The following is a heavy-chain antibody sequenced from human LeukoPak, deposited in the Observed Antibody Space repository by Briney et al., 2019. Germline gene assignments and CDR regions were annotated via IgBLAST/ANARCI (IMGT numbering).Heavy chain of an antibody. CDR1: GGSISSYY. D-gene: IGHD5-18*01. Sequence: PSETLSLTCTVSGGSISSYYWSWIRQPPGKGLEWIGYIYYSGSTNYNPSLKSRVTKSVDTSKNQFSLKLSSVTAADTAVYYCARIRYSYGVPYFDYWGQGTLVTVSS. CDR3: ARIRYSYGVPYFDY. CDR2: IYYSGST. V-gene: IGHV4-59*01. J-gene: IGHJ4*02.